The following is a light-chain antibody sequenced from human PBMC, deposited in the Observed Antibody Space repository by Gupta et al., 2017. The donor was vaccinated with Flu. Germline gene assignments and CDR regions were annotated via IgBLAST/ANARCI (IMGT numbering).Light chain of an antibody. J-gene: IGKJ4*01. CDR2: GAS. CDR1: QEIAGN. V-gene: IGKV3-15*01. CDR3: KQYNNWPRT. Sequence: EIVMTQSPGTLSVSPGEGATLSCRASQEIAGNLAWYQQKPGQAPRRLLSGASTRATGTPARFSGSRSGTEFTLNISSLQSEDFAVYYCKQYNNWPRTFGGGTKVEIK.